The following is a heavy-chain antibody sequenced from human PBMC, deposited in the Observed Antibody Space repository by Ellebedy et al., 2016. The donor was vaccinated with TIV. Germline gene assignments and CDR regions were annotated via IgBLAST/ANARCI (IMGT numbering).Heavy chain of an antibody. V-gene: IGHV3-74*03. J-gene: IGHJ5*02. CDR1: GFSIGKFW. CDR2: VSRDEKDI. D-gene: IGHD3-9*01. CDR3: ARESDFDRSIPNDH. Sequence: PGGSLRLSCAASGFSIGKFWMHWVRQAPGKGLEWVSRVSRDEKDITYADSVKDRFTISRDKSKNTLFLQMNRLRAEDTAIYVCARESDFDRSIPNDHWGQGTLVTVSS.